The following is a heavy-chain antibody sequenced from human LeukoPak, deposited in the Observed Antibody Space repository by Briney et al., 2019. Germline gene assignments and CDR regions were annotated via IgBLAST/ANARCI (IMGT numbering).Heavy chain of an antibody. CDR2: ISGSGGST. V-gene: IGHV3-23*01. D-gene: IGHD1-26*01. CDR3: AKSGSTESSGSYLPFDY. CDR1: GFTFSSYA. Sequence: GGSLRLSCAASGFTFSSYAMSWVRQAPGKGLEWVSAISGSGGSTYYADSVKGRFTISRDNSKNTLYLQMNSLRAEDTAVYYCAKSGSTESSGSYLPFDYWGQGTLVTVSS. J-gene: IGHJ4*02.